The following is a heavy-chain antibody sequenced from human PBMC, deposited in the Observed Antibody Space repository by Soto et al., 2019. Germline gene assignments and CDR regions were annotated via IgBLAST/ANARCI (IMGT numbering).Heavy chain of an antibody. CDR1: GGSFSGYY. V-gene: IGHV4-34*01. CDR2: INHSGST. CDR3: ARARTVYYYYGMDV. J-gene: IGHJ6*02. Sequence: KPSETLSLTCAVYGGSFSGYYWSWIRQPPGKGLEWIGEINHSGSTNYNPSLKSRVTISVDTSKNQFSLKLSSVTAADTAVYYCARARTVYYYYGMDVWGQGTTVTVSS.